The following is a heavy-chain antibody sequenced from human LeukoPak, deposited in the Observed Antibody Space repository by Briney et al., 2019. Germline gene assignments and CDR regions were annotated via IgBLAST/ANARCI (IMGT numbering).Heavy chain of an antibody. CDR3: ARGPTTIRFLEWLADY. J-gene: IGHJ4*02. CDR2: IYTSGST. V-gene: IGHV4-4*07. CDR1: GGSISSYY. D-gene: IGHD3-3*01. Sequence: SETLSLTCTVSGGSISSYYWSWIRQPAGKGLEWIGRIYTSGSTNYNPSLKSRVTMSVDTSKNQFSLKLSSVTAADTAVYYCARGPTTIRFLEWLADYWGQGTLVTVSS.